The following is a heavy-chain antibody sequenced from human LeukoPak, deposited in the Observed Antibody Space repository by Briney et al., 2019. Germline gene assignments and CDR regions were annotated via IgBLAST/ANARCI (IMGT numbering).Heavy chain of an antibody. J-gene: IGHJ4*02. Sequence: SETLSLTCTVSGGSISSYYWSWIRQPPGKGLEWIGYIYYSGSTNYNPSLKSRVTISVDTSKNQFSLKLSSVTAADAAVYYCASCTGGSDRAFDYWGQGTLVTVSS. V-gene: IGHV4-59*01. D-gene: IGHD1-26*01. CDR1: GGSISSYY. CDR3: ASCTGGSDRAFDY. CDR2: IYYSGST.